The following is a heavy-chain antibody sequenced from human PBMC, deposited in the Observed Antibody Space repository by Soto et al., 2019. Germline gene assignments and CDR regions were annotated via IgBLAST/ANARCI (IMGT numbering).Heavy chain of an antibody. V-gene: IGHV1-24*01. Sequence: ASVKVSRKASGYTFTGLYMHLVRQAPGQGLGWXGXXDPXDXXXIXXXXFQGRVTMTEDTSTDTAYMELSSLRSEDTAVYYCATVSYVNAFDIWGQGTIVTVSS. J-gene: IGHJ3*02. CDR2: XDPXDXXX. D-gene: IGHD3-16*01. CDR3: ATVSYVNAFDI. CDR1: GYTFTGLY.